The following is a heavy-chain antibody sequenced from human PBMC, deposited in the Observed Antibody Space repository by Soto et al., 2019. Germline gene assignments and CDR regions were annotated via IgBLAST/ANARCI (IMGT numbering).Heavy chain of an antibody. Sequence: GGSLRLSCAVSGFPLSTYSMNWVRQAPGKGLEWVSYISATASTIHYADSVKGRFTISRDNAKNSLYLQMNSLRDEDTAVYFCARDMNYWGQGTLVTVSS. CDR1: GFPLSTYS. D-gene: IGHD3-16*01. V-gene: IGHV3-48*02. CDR3: ARDMNY. J-gene: IGHJ4*02. CDR2: ISATASTI.